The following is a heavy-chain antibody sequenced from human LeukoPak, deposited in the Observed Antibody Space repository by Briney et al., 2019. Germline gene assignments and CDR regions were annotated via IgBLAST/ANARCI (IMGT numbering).Heavy chain of an antibody. Sequence: SETLSLTCTVSGDSIISNIYWWDWVRLPPGKGLEWIGATFYTGRTFYSPSLKSRVTISVDTSKNQFSLDLSSATAADTAVYYCARRRHNFDFYDVWGQGTRVTV. J-gene: IGHJ3*01. CDR2: TFYTGRT. D-gene: IGHD3/OR15-3a*01. CDR3: ARRRHNFDFYDV. CDR1: GDSIISNIYW. V-gene: IGHV4-39*01.